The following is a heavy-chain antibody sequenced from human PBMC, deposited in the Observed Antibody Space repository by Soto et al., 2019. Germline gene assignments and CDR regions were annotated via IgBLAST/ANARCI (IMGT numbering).Heavy chain of an antibody. CDR2: ISSNGGST. V-gene: IGHV3-64*01. Sequence: PGGSLRLSCAASGVTFSSYAMHWVRQAPGKGLEYVSAISSNGGSTYYANSVKGRFTISRDNSKNTLYLQMGSLRAGDMAVYYCARGGESGYVPYYFDYWGQGTLVTVSS. CDR3: ARGGESGYVPYYFDY. J-gene: IGHJ4*02. D-gene: IGHD5-12*01. CDR1: GVTFSSYA.